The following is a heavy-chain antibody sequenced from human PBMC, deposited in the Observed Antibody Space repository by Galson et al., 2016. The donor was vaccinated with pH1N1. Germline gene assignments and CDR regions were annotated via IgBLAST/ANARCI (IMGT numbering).Heavy chain of an antibody. CDR1: GYTFTSYA. CDR3: ARDLDSASYKAKEGFDI. V-gene: IGHV1-3*01. CDR2: INGGNGNT. D-gene: IGHD2-2*01. Sequence: SVKVSCKALGYTFTSYAVYWVRQAPGQSLEWMGWINGGNGNTKYSQKFQDRVTITRETSASTAYMELSGLKFEDAAVYFCARDLDSASYKAKEGFDIWGQGTKVSVSS. J-gene: IGHJ3*02.